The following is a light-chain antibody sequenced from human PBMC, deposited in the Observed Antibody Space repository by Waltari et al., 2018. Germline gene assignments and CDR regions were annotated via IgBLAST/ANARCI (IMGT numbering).Light chain of an antibody. CDR3: QQRTNWPS. Sequence: IVLTQSPAPLSLPPAAIATLSCRASQGISSFLAWYQQKPGQAPRLLVYDASNRATGIPARFSGSGSGADFTLTISSLEPEDFAVYYCQQRTNWPSFGGGTRVELK. CDR1: QGISSF. J-gene: IGKJ4*01. V-gene: IGKV3-11*01. CDR2: DAS.